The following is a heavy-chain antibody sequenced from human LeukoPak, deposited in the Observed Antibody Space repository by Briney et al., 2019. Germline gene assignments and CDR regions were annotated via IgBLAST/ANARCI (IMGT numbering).Heavy chain of an antibody. D-gene: IGHD3-22*01. CDR2: ISGSGDNT. V-gene: IGHV3-23*01. J-gene: IGHJ3*02. Sequence: GSLRLSCAASGFTFSSYAMSWVRQVPGKGLEWVSVISGSGDNTYYADSVKGRFTISRDNSKNTLYLQMNSLRAEDTAVYYCARDYYDSSGPVPGAFDIWGQGTMVTVSS. CDR1: GFTFSSYA. CDR3: ARDYYDSSGPVPGAFDI.